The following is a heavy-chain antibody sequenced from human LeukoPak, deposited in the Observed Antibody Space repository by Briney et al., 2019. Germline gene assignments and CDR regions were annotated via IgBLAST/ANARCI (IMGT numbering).Heavy chain of an antibody. CDR1: GGSISSGDYY. Sequence: SETLSLTCTVSGGSISSGDYYWSWIRQPPGKGLEWIGYIYYSGSTYYNPSLKSRVTLSVDTSKNQFSPKLSFVTAADTAVYYCARASYRYYGSGSYLDYWGQGTLVTVSS. V-gene: IGHV4-30-4*01. CDR2: IYYSGST. CDR3: ARASYRYYGSGSYLDY. D-gene: IGHD3-10*01. J-gene: IGHJ4*02.